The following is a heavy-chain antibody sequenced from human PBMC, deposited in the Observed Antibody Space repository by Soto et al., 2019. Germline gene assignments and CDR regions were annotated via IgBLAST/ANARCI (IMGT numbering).Heavy chain of an antibody. D-gene: IGHD1-26*01. V-gene: IGHV4-61*01. CDR2: IYYSGST. CDR1: GGSVSSGSFY. CDR3: ARDLRSGSSPQWFDP. Sequence: PSETLSLTCTVSGGSVSSGSFYWSWIRQPPGKGLEWIGYIYYSGSTNYNPSLKSRVTISVDTSKNQFSLKLSSVTAADTAVYYCARDLRSGSSPQWFDPWGQGTLVTVSS. J-gene: IGHJ5*02.